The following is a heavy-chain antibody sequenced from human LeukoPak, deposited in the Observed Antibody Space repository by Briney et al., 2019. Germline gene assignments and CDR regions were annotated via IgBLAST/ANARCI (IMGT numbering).Heavy chain of an antibody. Sequence: SETLSLTCAVYGGSFSGYYWSWIRQPPGEGLEWIGEINHSGSTNYNPSLKSRVTISVDTSKNQFSLKLSSVTAADTAVYYCARGGSSGLYYYYYYMDVWGKGTTVTVSS. CDR1: GGSFSGYY. CDR3: ARGGSSGLYYYYYYMDV. CDR2: INHSGST. V-gene: IGHV4-34*01. J-gene: IGHJ6*03. D-gene: IGHD6-6*01.